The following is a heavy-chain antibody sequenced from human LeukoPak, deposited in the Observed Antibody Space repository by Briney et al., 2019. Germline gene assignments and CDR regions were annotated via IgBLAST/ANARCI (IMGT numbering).Heavy chain of an antibody. V-gene: IGHV4-39*01. CDR2: IYYSGST. CDR3: ARHAALLPTTIDY. CDR1: GGSISSSSYY. J-gene: IGHJ4*02. D-gene: IGHD2-2*02. Sequence: SETLSLTCTVSGGSISSSSYYWGWIRQPPGKGLEWIGSIYYSGSTYYNPSLKSRVTISVDTSKNQFSLKLSSVTAADTAVYYCARHAALLPTTIDYWGQGTLVTVSS.